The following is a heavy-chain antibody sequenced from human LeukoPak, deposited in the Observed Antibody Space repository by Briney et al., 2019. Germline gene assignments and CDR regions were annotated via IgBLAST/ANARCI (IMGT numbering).Heavy chain of an antibody. Sequence: SETLSLTCTVSGGSISSYYWSWIRQPPGKGLEWIGYIYYSGSTNYNPSLKSRVTISVDTSKNQFSLKLSSVTAADTAVYYCARVMAGYDAFDIWGQGTMVTVSS. CDR2: IYYSGST. D-gene: IGHD6-19*01. CDR1: GGSISSYY. J-gene: IGHJ3*02. V-gene: IGHV4-59*12. CDR3: ARVMAGYDAFDI.